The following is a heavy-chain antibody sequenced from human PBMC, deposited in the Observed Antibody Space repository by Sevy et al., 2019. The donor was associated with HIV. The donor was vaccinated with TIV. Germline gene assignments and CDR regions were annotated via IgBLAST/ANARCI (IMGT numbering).Heavy chain of an antibody. CDR2: IDSDGSA. D-gene: IGHD3-22*01. J-gene: IGHJ6*02. CDR3: GRDRYYDASGYYYYYYGMDV. V-gene: IGHV3-66*01. CDR1: GFTVSDNY. Sequence: GGSLRLSCAASGFTVSDNYMAWVRLAPGKGLEWVSLIDSDGSAYYADSVKGRFTISRDNVKNTLYLQINALRAEDTGLYFCGRDRYYDASGYYYYYYGMDVWGQGTTVTVSS.